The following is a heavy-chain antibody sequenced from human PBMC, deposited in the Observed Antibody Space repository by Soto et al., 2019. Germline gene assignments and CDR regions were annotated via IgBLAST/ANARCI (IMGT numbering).Heavy chain of an antibody. D-gene: IGHD3-10*01. CDR2: MDNAGTAS. Sequence: EVQLVESGGGLVQPGGSLRLSCAASGFTLSGHSMHWVRQAPGKGLVWVSGMDNAGTASTFTDSVKGRFTSSRDNAKNMLYLEMNSLRVEDTSVYYCARGWFGPDVWGKGTTVTVSS. CDR1: GFTLSGHS. J-gene: IGHJ6*04. V-gene: IGHV3-74*01. CDR3: ARGWFGPDV.